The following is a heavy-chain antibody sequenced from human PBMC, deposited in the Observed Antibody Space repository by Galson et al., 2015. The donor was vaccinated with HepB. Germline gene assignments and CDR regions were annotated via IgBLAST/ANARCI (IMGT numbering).Heavy chain of an antibody. J-gene: IGHJ3*02. CDR1: GFTFSSYG. CDR3: AKDNCVGDCYDAFDI. V-gene: IGHV3-30*18. Sequence: SLRLSCAASGFTFSSYGMHWVRQAPGKGLEWVAVISYDGSNKYYADSVKGRFTISRDNSKNTLYLQMNSLRAEDTAVYYCAKDNCVGDCYDAFDIWGQGTMVTVSS. D-gene: IGHD2-21*02. CDR2: ISYDGSNK.